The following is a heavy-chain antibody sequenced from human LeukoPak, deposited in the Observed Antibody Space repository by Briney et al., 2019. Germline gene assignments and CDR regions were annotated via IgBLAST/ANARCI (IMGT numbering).Heavy chain of an antibody. D-gene: IGHD3-22*01. V-gene: IGHV3-64D*06. J-gene: IGHJ4*02. CDR2: INSNGGRT. CDR1: GFTFKKYA. CDR3: VKDLYYDNSGYYSGAFDY. Sequence: GGSLRLSCSASGFTFKKYAMHWVPQAPGKGLEYVSAINSNGGRTYYADSVKGSFTISRDNSKNTLFLQMSSLRVEDTAVYYCVKDLYYDNSGYYSGAFDYWGQGTLVTVSS.